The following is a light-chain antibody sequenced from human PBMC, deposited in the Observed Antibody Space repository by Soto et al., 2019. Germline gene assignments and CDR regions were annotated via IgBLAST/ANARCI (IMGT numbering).Light chain of an antibody. J-gene: IGKJ5*01. CDR3: QQLNSSPFI. CDR1: QAIDTY. V-gene: IGKV1-9*01. Sequence: DIQLTQSPSFLSASVGDRVTITCRASQAIDTYLAWYQQKPGKAPKLLIYAASLLQSGVPSRFSGSGSGTEFTLTINSLQPEDFASYYCQQLNSSPFIFGQGTRLEIK. CDR2: AAS.